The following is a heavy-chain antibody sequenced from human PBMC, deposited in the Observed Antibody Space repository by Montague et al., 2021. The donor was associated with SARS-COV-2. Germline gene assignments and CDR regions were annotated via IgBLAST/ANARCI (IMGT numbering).Heavy chain of an antibody. CDR1: GDSINSSY. CDR3: ARGVLAINMIVVLITQGNYYFDY. CDR2: IYYRGST. Sequence: ETLSLTCTVSGDSINSSYWSWIRQPPGKGLEWIGYIYYRGSTNYNPSLETRVTISVDASKNQFSLKLNSVTAADTAVYYCARGVLAINMIVVLITQGNYYFDYWGHGTLVTVSS. V-gene: IGHV4-59*12. D-gene: IGHD3-22*01. J-gene: IGHJ4*01.